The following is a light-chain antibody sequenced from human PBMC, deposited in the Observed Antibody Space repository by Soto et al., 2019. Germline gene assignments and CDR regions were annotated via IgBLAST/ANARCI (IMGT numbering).Light chain of an antibody. CDR2: GAT. V-gene: IGKV3-15*01. J-gene: IGKJ4*01. Sequence: DIVMTQSPAILSASPGEKVTLSCRASHSIESYLAWFQHKPGQAPSLLIFGATIRAPDVPPRFSGGGSGTEFPLTISSLRSEDSAIYFCQQYHAWPPGTFGGGTTVEI. CDR1: HSIESY. CDR3: QQYHAWPPGT.